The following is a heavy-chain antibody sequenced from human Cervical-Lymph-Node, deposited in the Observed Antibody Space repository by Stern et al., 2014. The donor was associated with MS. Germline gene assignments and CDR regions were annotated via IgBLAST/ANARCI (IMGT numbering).Heavy chain of an antibody. CDR3: ARPPPRRKWDDPNYGMDV. Sequence: EVQLVESGAEVKKPGESLKISCKGSGYTFTNNWIAWVRQMPGKGLEWMGIIYPDDSDIRYSPSLQGQVTISAENSISTAYLKLSRLKAAHSALYFGARPPPRRKWDDPNYGMDVWGQGTTVTVSS. CDR1: GYTFTNNW. CDR2: IYPDDSDI. V-gene: IGHV5-51*03. D-gene: IGHD1-1*01. J-gene: IGHJ6*02.